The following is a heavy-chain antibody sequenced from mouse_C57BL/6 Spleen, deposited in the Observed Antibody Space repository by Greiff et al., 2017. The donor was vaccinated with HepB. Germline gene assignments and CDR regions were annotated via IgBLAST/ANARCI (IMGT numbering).Heavy chain of an antibody. CDR3: ASYDDYPWFAY. CDR1: GYTFTSYW. J-gene: IGHJ3*01. D-gene: IGHD2-4*01. CDR2: IYPGSGST. Sequence: QVQLKQSGAELVKPGASVKMSCKASGYTFTSYWITWVKQRPGQGLEWIGDIYPGSGSTNYNEKFKSKATLTVDTSSSTAYMQLSSLTSEDSAVYSCASYDDYPWFAYWGQGTLVTVSA. V-gene: IGHV1-55*01.